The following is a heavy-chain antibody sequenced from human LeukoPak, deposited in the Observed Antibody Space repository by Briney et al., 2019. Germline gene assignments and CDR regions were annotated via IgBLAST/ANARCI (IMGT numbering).Heavy chain of an antibody. CDR3: AGGGEAARSLAY. CDR2: IYNGGTT. D-gene: IGHD6-6*01. Sequence: GGSLRLSCAASGVTSNYMTWVRQAPGKGLEWVSVIYNGGTTYYADSVKGRFTISRDNSKSTLFVYLQMNSLRTDDTALYYCAGGGEAARSLAYWGQGALVTVYS. CDR1: GVTSNY. V-gene: IGHV3-66*02. J-gene: IGHJ4*02.